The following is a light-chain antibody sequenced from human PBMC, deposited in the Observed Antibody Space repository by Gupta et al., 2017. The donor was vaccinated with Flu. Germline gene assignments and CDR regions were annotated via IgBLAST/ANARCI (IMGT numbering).Light chain of an antibody. Sequence: QSAPPQPRSVSGSPGPSVTLSCTGSSNDVGGSNRVSWYQQRPGKAPKLILYDVTERPSGVPDRFSGSKSGNTASLTISGLQADDEADYYCSSHAGRVTWVFGTGTTVTVL. CDR3: SSHAGRVTWV. J-gene: IGLJ1*01. CDR2: DVT. V-gene: IGLV2-11*01. CDR1: SNDVGGSNR.